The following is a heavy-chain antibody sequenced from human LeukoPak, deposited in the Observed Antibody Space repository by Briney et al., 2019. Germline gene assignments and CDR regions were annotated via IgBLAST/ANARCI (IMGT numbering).Heavy chain of an antibody. CDR3: AKRPYSGYNYFDY. V-gene: IGHV3-23*01. CDR2: ISGSGGST. Sequence: GGTLRLSCAASGFTLSSYGMSWVRQAPGKGLEWVSAISGSGGSTYYADSVKGRFTISRDNSKNTLYLQMNSLRAEDTAVYYCAKRPYSGYNYFDYWGQGTLVTVSS. D-gene: IGHD5-12*01. J-gene: IGHJ4*02. CDR1: GFTLSSYG.